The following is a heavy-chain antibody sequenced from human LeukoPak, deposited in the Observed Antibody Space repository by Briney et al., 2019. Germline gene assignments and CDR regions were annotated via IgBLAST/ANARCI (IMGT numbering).Heavy chain of an antibody. CDR2: IYYSGST. V-gene: IGHV4-59*08. D-gene: IGHD6-19*01. J-gene: IGHJ5*02. CDR1: GGSISSYY. Sequence: PSETLSLTCTVSGGSISSYYWSWIRQPPGKGLEWIGYIYYSGSTNYNPSLKSRVTISVDTSKNQFSLKLSSVTAADTAVYYCASLSSGWSSNWFDPWGQGTLVTVSP. CDR3: ASLSSGWSSNWFDP.